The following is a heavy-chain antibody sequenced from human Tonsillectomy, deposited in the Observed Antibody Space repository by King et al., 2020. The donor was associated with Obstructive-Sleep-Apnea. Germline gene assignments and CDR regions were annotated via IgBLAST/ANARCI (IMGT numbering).Heavy chain of an antibody. D-gene: IGHD2-15*01. J-gene: IGHJ3*02. CDR3: AREGYCSGGSCYPGAFDI. CDR1: GFTFSSYW. CDR2: IKQDGSAK. Sequence: VQLVESGGGLVQPGGSLRLSCAASGFTFSSYWMCWVRQAPGKGLEWVANIKQDGSAKYYVDSVKGRFTISRDNAKNSLYLQLNSLRVEDSAVYYCAREGYCSGGSCYPGAFDIWGQGTMVTVSS. V-gene: IGHV3-7*01.